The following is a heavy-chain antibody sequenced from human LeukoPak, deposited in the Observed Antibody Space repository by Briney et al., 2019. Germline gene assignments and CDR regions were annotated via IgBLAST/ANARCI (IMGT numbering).Heavy chain of an antibody. V-gene: IGHV4-39*07. CDR3: ARARLWLHGY. D-gene: IGHD5-18*01. CDR1: GGSISTSSYY. Sequence: PSETLSLTCTVSGGSISTSSYYWGWIRQPPGKGLEWIGSIYYSGSTYYNPSLKSRVTISVDTSKNQFSLKLSSVTAADTAVYYCARARLWLHGYWGQGTLVTVSS. J-gene: IGHJ4*02. CDR2: IYYSGST.